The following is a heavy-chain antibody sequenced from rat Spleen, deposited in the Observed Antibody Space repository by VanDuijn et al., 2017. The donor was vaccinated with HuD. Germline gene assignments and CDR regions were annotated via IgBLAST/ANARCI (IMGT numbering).Heavy chain of an antibody. Sequence: EVKLVESGGGLVQPGRSLKLSCAASGFDFSDYWMGWVRQAPGKGLEWIGEINMDSSKINYIPSLRDKFTISRDNAQNTLFLQMTKLGSEDTAVYYCARETGGVEYWGQGVMVTVSS. J-gene: IGHJ2*01. CDR3: ARETGGVEY. CDR2: INMDSSKI. V-gene: IGHV4-2*01. CDR1: GFDFSDYW. D-gene: IGHD4-1*01.